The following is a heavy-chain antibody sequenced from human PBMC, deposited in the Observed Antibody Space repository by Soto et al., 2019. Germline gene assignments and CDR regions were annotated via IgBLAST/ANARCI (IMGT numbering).Heavy chain of an antibody. V-gene: IGHV3-53*01. CDR3: ARLSSGWYCLDY. CDR2: IYSGGST. D-gene: IGHD6-19*01. Sequence: GGSLSLSSEASGFTVRRNYMSWVRQAAGKGLEWVSVIYSGGSTYYADSVKGRFTISRDNTKNTLYLQMNSLRAEDTAVYYCARLSSGWYCLDYWGQGTLATVSP. CDR1: GFTVRRNY. J-gene: IGHJ4*02.